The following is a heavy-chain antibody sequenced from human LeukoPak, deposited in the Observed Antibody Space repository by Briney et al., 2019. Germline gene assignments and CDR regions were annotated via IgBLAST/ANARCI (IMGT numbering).Heavy chain of an antibody. CDR3: AKADWRAVACCDESEY. CDR1: GFTFSSYS. V-gene: IGHV3-23*01. D-gene: IGHD6-19*01. Sequence: PGGSLRLSCAASGFTFSSYSTNWVRQAPGKGLEWVSAINESGGNKYYVDSVKGRFTISRDNSKNTLYLQMNSLRAEDTAVYYCAKADWRAVACCDESEYGGQGTLVIVSA. J-gene: IGHJ4*02. CDR2: INESGGNK.